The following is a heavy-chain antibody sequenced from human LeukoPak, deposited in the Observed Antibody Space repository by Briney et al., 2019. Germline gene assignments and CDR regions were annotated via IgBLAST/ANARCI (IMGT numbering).Heavy chain of an antibody. CDR2: FDPEDGET. V-gene: IGHV1-24*01. J-gene: IGHJ4*02. CDR3: VGTADYYDSSGYHPF. Sequence: ASVKVSCKVSGYTLTELSMHWVRQAPGKGLEWMGGFDPEDGETIYAQKFQGRVTMTEDTATDTAYMELSSLRSEDTAVYYCVGTADYYDSSGYHPFWGQGTLVTVS. CDR1: GYTLTELS. D-gene: IGHD3-22*01.